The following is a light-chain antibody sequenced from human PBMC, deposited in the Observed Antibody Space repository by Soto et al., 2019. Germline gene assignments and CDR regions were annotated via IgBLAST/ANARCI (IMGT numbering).Light chain of an antibody. J-gene: IGKJ5*01. V-gene: IGKV1-5*01. CDR1: HSIRSC. Sequence: DIQMTRPPSTLSASVGDRVTITSRASHSIRSCFAWYQQKPGKAPKLLIYDASSLESGVPSRFSGSGSGTEFTLTISSLQPDDFATYYCQQYNSYPIAFRQGTRLAFK. CDR2: DAS. CDR3: QQYNSYPIA.